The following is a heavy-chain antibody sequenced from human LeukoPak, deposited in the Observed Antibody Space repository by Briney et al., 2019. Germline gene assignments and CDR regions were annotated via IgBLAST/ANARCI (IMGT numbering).Heavy chain of an antibody. D-gene: IGHD6-13*01. CDR1: GYTFTSYG. Sequence: GASVKVSCKASGYTFTSYGISWVRQAPGQGLEWMGWISAYNGNTNYAQKLQGRVTMTTDTSTSTAYMELRSLRSDDTAVYYCAREAAAVDYYYYMDVWGKGTTVTVSS. CDR3: AREAAAVDYYYYMDV. J-gene: IGHJ6*03. CDR2: ISAYNGNT. V-gene: IGHV1-18*01.